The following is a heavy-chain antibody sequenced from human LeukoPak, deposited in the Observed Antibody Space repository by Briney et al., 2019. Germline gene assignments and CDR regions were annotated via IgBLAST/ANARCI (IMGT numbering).Heavy chain of an antibody. CDR3: ARATDGSVNTAFD. CDR1: GASMSNYF. D-gene: IGHD3-22*01. V-gene: IGHV4-4*07. Sequence: SETLSLTCSVSGASMSNYFWNWIRQSAGKGLEWIGRIYSSGTTDYNPSLKSRVTLSVDMSKNQFSLKLKSVTAADTAVYYCARATDGSVNTAFD. J-gene: IGHJ3*02. CDR2: IYSSGTT.